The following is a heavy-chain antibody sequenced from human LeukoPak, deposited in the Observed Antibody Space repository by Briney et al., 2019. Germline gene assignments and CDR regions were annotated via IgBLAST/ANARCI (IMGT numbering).Heavy chain of an antibody. CDR1: GGSFSGYY. CDR3: ARTRYYDYVWGSYRPSPFDY. Sequence: SETLSLTCAVYGGSFSGYYWSWIRQPPGKGLEWIGEINHSGSTNYNPSLKSRVTISVDTSKNQFSLKLSSVTAADTAVYYCARTRYYDYVWGSYRPSPFDYWGQGTLVTVSS. V-gene: IGHV4-34*01. J-gene: IGHJ4*02. CDR2: INHSGST. D-gene: IGHD3-16*02.